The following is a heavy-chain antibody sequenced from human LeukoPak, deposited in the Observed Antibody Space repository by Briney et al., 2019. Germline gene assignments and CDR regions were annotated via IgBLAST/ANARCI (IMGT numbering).Heavy chain of an antibody. Sequence: GGSLRLSCAPPGFTVSSNYMSWVRQDPGKGLEGVSVIYSGGSTYYADSVKGRFTISRDNSKNTLYLQMNSLRAEDTAVYYCARDSGAYYDSSGYFDYWGQGTLVTVSS. CDR3: ARDSGAYYDSSGYFDY. CDR2: IYSGGST. D-gene: IGHD3-22*01. V-gene: IGHV3-53*01. J-gene: IGHJ4*02. CDR1: GFTVSSNY.